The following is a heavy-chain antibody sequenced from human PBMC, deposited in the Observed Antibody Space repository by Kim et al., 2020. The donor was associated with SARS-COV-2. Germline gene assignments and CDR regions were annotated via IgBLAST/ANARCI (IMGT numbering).Heavy chain of an antibody. Sequence: SETLSLTCTVSGGSVSSGSYYWSWIRQPPGKGLEWIGYIYYSGSTNYNPSLKSRVTISVDTSKNQFSLKLSSVTAADTAVYYCARDHIAVADYYYYGMDVWGQGTTVTVSS. J-gene: IGHJ6*02. CDR3: ARDHIAVADYYYYGMDV. CDR2: IYYSGST. D-gene: IGHD6-19*01. V-gene: IGHV4-61*01. CDR1: GGSVSSGSYY.